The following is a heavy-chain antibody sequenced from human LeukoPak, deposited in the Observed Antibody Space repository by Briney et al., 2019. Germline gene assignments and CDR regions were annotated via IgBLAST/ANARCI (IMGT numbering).Heavy chain of an antibody. V-gene: IGHV1-46*01. CDR2: INPSGGST. Sequence: ASVKVSCKASGYTFTSYYMHWVRQAPGQGLEWMGIINPSGGSTSYAQKFQGRVTMTRDTSISTAYMELSRLRSDDTAVYYCARGGRGSQSRPTSAGFSPNKENWFDPWGQGTLVTVSS. D-gene: IGHD3-16*01. CDR3: ARGGRGSQSRPTSAGFSPNKENWFDP. CDR1: GYTFTSYY. J-gene: IGHJ5*02.